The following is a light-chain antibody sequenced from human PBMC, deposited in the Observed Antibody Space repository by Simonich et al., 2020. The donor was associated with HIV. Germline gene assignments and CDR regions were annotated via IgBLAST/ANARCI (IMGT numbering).Light chain of an antibody. CDR2: KAS. J-gene: IGKJ1*01. V-gene: IGKV1-5*03. Sequence: DIQMTQSPSTLSSSVGNRVTITRRASDNISKWLAWYQQKPWKAPKPLIYKASSLESGVPSRFSGSGAGTKFTLTISSLQPEDFSTYYCQQAITFTRTFGQGTRVDVK. CDR1: DNISKW. CDR3: QQAITFTRT.